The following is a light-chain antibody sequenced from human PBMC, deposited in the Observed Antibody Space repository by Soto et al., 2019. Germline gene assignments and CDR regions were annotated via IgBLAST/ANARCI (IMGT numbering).Light chain of an antibody. CDR2: DAS. J-gene: IGKJ1*01. Sequence: EIVLTQSPATLSLSPGEGATLSCRASQSISTHLAWYQQRPGQAPRLLIYDASNRATGIPARFSGSWSGTDFTLTINSLEPEDFAVYYCQQRSDWPPWTFGQGTKVEIK. V-gene: IGKV3-11*01. CDR3: QQRSDWPPWT. CDR1: QSISTH.